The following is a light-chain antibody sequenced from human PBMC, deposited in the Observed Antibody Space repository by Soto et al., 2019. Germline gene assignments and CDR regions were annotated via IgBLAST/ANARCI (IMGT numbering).Light chain of an antibody. CDR3: MQALQTPRT. Sequence: DIVMTQSPLSLPVTPGEPASISCSSSQSLLHSNGYNYLDWYLQKPGQSPQLLIYLGSNRSSGVPDRFSGSGSGTDFTLKISRVEAEDVGVYYCMQALQTPRTFGGGTKVDIK. J-gene: IGKJ4*01. CDR1: QSLLHSNGYNY. CDR2: LGS. V-gene: IGKV2-28*01.